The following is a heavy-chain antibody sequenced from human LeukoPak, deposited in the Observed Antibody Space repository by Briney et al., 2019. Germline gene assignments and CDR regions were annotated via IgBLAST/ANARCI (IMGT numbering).Heavy chain of an antibody. CDR1: GFTFSYYA. D-gene: IGHD6-6*01. Sequence: GGSLRLSCTASGFTFSYYAMHWVRQAPGKGLEWVAVISYDGINKYYADSVKGRFTISRDNSKNTLYLRTNSLRAEDTAVYYCARGGSSSSYYFYYGMDVWGQGTTVTVSS. CDR2: ISYDGINK. V-gene: IGHV3-30-3*01. J-gene: IGHJ6*02. CDR3: ARGGSSSSYYFYYGMDV.